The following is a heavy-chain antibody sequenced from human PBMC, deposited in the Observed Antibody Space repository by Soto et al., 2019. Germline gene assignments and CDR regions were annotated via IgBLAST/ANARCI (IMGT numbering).Heavy chain of an antibody. V-gene: IGHV3-64D*06. J-gene: IGHJ4*02. CDR2: ISTNGGST. D-gene: IGHD3-22*01. CDR3: VKGEYYYDSSGYYPFDY. CDR1: GFTFSSYA. Sequence: GGSLRLSCSASGFTFSSYAMHWVRQAPGKGLEKVSSISTNGGSTHYADSVKGRFTISRDNSKNTQYLQMSSLRADDTAVYYCVKGEYYYDSSGYYPFDYWGQGTLVTVSS.